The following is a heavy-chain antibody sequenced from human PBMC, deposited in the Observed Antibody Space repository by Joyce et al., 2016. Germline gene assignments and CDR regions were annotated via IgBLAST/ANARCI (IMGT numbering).Heavy chain of an antibody. CDR3: ARHSAAGGGYYYGMDV. D-gene: IGHD6-13*01. Sequence: EVQVVQSGGEVKKPGESLKISCEGFGFSFTNYWIGWVRQMLGKGLGWMGMIKPFDSDTRDSPAIEDHVTISADKSTNTGYLQWRSLTASDTAIYYCARHSAAGGGYYYGMDVWGRGTTVTVSS. CDR2: IKPFDSDT. J-gene: IGHJ6*02. CDR1: GFSFTNYW. V-gene: IGHV5-51*01.